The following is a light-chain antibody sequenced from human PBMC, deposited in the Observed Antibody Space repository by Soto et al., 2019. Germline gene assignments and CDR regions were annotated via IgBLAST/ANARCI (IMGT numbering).Light chain of an antibody. CDR1: QSVSSN. Sequence: EIVMPQSPATLSVSPVERATLSCRASQSVSSNLAWYQQKPGQAPRLLIYGASTRATGIPARFSGSGSGTEFTLTISSLQSEDFAVYYCQQYNNWPPMTFGQGTRLEIK. CDR3: QQYNNWPPMT. J-gene: IGKJ5*01. V-gene: IGKV3-15*01. CDR2: GAS.